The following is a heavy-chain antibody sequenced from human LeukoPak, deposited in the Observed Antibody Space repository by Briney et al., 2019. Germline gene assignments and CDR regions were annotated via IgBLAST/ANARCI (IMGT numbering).Heavy chain of an antibody. CDR2: INHSGNT. J-gene: IGHJ6*02. CDR3: ARDYRFGNYGMYV. V-gene: IGHV4-34*01. D-gene: IGHD3-10*01. CDR1: GRSLSGYY. Sequence: SETLSLTCVVYGRSLSGYYWSWVRQPPRRGREWIREINHSGNTNYNPCLKSRVTISVDKSKYQLSLRLSFVTAADTAVYYCARDYRFGNYGMYVWGQGTTVTVSS.